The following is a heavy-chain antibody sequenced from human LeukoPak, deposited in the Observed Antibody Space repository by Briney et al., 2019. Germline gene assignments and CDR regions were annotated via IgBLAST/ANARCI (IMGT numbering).Heavy chain of an antibody. Sequence: ASVKVSCKASGYTFTGYYMHWVRQAPGQGLEWMGWINPNSGGTNYAQKFQGRVTMTRDTSISTAYMELSRLRSDDTAVYYCARDPSSSWYAFDSWGQGTMVTVSS. CDR1: GYTFTGYY. J-gene: IGHJ3*02. CDR3: ARDPSSSWYAFDS. CDR2: INPNSGGT. D-gene: IGHD6-13*01. V-gene: IGHV1-2*02.